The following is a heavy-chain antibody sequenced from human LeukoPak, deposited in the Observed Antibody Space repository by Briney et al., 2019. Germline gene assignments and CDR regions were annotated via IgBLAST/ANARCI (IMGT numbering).Heavy chain of an antibody. V-gene: IGHV1-69*13. CDR2: IIPIFGTA. J-gene: IGHJ4*02. CDR1: GYTFTSYG. CDR3: ARRRPNCSGGSCYWDY. Sequence: ASVKVSCKASGYTFTSYGISWVRQAPGQGLEWMGGIIPIFGTANYAQKFQGRVTITADESTSTAYMELSSLRSEDTAVYYCARRRPNCSGGSCYWDYWGQGTLVTVSS. D-gene: IGHD2-15*01.